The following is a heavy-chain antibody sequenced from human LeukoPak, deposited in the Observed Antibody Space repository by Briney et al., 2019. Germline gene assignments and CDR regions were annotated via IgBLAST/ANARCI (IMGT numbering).Heavy chain of an antibody. D-gene: IGHD2-2*01. CDR3: ARSAIVVVPAAMRVDNWFDP. CDR1: GFTFDDYG. Sequence: GGSLRLSCAASGFTFDDYGMSWVRQAPGKGLEWVSGINWNGGSTGYADSVKGRFTISRDNAKNFLYLQMNSLRAEDTALYYCARSAIVVVPAAMRVDNWFDPWGQGTLVTVSS. V-gene: IGHV3-20*04. J-gene: IGHJ5*02. CDR2: INWNGGST.